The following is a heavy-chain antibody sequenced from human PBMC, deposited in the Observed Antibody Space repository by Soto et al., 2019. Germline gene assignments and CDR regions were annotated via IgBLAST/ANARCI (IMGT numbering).Heavy chain of an antibody. J-gene: IGHJ5*02. D-gene: IGHD1-7*01. Sequence: ASVKVSCKASGYTFPSYSMHWVRQAPGQRLEWMGWINAGNGNTKYSQKFQGRVTITRDTSASTAYMELSSLRSEDTAVYYCARDPWNYVSGWFDPWGQGTLVTVSS. CDR2: INAGNGNT. CDR3: ARDPWNYVSGWFDP. CDR1: GYTFPSYS. V-gene: IGHV1-3*01.